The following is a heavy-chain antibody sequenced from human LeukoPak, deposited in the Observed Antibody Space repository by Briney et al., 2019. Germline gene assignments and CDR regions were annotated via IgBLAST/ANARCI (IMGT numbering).Heavy chain of an antibody. D-gene: IGHD4-23*01. V-gene: IGHV3-48*03. CDR2: ISSSGSDI. CDR1: GFTFSSYE. J-gene: IGHJ4*02. Sequence: GGSLRLSCAASGFTFSSYEMNWVRQAPGKGLEWGSYISSSGSDIYYADSVKGRFTISRDNAKNSLYLHMNSLRAEDTAVYYCARDYGGSSPFDYWGQGTLVTVSS. CDR3: ARDYGGSSPFDY.